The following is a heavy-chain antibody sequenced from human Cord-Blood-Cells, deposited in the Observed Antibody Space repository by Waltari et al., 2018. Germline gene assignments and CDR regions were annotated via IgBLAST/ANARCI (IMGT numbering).Heavy chain of an antibody. CDR1: GFTFSNAW. Sequence: EVQLVESGGGLVKPGGSLRLSCAASGFTFSNAWMSWVRQAPGKGLEWVGRIKSKTDGGTTDYAAPVKGRVTISRYDSKNTLYLQMNSLKTEDTAVYYCTTRIVGATTRDYWGQGTLVTVSS. D-gene: IGHD1-26*01. CDR2: IKSKTDGGTT. J-gene: IGHJ4*02. CDR3: TTRIVGATTRDY. V-gene: IGHV3-15*01.